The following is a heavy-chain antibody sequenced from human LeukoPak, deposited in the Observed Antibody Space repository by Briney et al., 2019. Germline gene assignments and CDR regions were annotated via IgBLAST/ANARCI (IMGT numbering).Heavy chain of an antibody. J-gene: IGHJ3*02. CDR3: ARQTTDDAFDI. Sequence: GGSLRLSCAASGFTFSSYGIHWVRQAPGKGLEWVAVIWYDGSNKYYADSVKGRFTISRDNSKNTLYLQMNSLRAEDTAVYYCARQTTDDAFDIWGQGTMVTVSS. CDR2: IWYDGSNK. CDR1: GFTFSSYG. V-gene: IGHV3-33*01. D-gene: IGHD4-17*01.